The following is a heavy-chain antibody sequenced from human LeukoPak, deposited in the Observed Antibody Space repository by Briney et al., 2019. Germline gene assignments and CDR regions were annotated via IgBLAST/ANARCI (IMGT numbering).Heavy chain of an antibody. CDR1: GFYFGGYG. Sequence: GGSLRLSCSASGFYFGGYGMSWVRQAPGKGLEWVSGIGGRGDTTSYADSVKGRFTISRDNSKNTLYLEMNSLRAEDTAVYYCAKHSLKTGYSSGRIWDYWGQGTLITVSS. J-gene: IGHJ4*02. CDR2: IGGRGDTT. D-gene: IGHD6-19*01. CDR3: AKHSLKTGYSSGRIWDY. V-gene: IGHV3-23*01.